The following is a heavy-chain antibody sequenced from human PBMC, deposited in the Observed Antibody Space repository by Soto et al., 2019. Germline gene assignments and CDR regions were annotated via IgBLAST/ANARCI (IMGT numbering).Heavy chain of an antibody. J-gene: IGHJ3*02. CDR3: ARDLGGIAVTSDAFDI. CDR1: GGSISSYY. CDR2: IYYSGST. D-gene: IGHD6-19*01. V-gene: IGHV4-59*01. Sequence: LSLTCTVSGGSISSYYWSWIRQPPGKGLEWIGYIYYSGSTNYNPSLKSRVTISVDTSKNQFSLKLSSVTAADTAVYYCARDLGGIAVTSDAFDIWGQGTMVTVSS.